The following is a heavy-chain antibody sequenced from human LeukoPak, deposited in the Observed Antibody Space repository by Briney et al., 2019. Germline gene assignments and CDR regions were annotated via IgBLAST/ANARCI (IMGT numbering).Heavy chain of an antibody. J-gene: IGHJ6*03. CDR1: GGSISSYY. V-gene: IGHV4-59*01. D-gene: IGHD3-3*01. CDR2: IYYSGST. CDR3: AREYYDFWSGSISTGYYYYMDV. Sequence: PSETLSLTCTVSGGSISSYYWSWIRQPPGKGLEWIGYIYYSGSTNYNPSLKSRVTISVDTSKNQFSLKLSSVTAADTAVYHCAREYYDFWSGSISTGYYYYMDVWGKGTTVTVSS.